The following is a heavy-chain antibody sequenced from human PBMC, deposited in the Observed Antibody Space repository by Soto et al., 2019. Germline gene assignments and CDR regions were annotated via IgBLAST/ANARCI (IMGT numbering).Heavy chain of an antibody. CDR2: ISYDGSNK. Sequence: GASVRLSCAASGFTFSSYAMHWVRQAPGKGLEWVAVISYDGSNKYYADSVKGRFTISRDNSRNTVYLQMNSLRADDTAVYYCARDASYYSLWSGYYPSRNGMDVWGQGTTVTVSS. J-gene: IGHJ6*02. CDR1: GFTFSSYA. CDR3: ARDASYYSLWSGYYPSRNGMDV. D-gene: IGHD3-3*01. V-gene: IGHV3-30-3*01.